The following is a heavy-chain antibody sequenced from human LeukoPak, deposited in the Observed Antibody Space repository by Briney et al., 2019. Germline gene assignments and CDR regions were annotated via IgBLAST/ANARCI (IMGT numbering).Heavy chain of an antibody. Sequence: PSETLSLTCAVYGGSFSGYYWSWIRKPPGKGLEWIGEINHSGSPNYNPSLKSRVTISVDTSKNQFSLKLSSVTAADTAVYYCARGKLIRFLEWLWSYYYYGMDVWGQGTTVTVSS. CDR2: INHSGSP. CDR1: GGSFSGYY. D-gene: IGHD3-3*01. J-gene: IGHJ6*02. V-gene: IGHV4-34*01. CDR3: ARGKLIRFLEWLWSYYYYGMDV.